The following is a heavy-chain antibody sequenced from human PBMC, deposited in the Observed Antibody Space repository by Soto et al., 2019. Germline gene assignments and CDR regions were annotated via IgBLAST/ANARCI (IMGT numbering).Heavy chain of an antibody. D-gene: IGHD2-2*01. V-gene: IGHV4-59*11. J-gene: IGHJ4*02. Sequence: QVQLQESGPGLVKPSETLSLTCSVSGVSTSNHYWTWIRKPPGQGPEWIGCIYYRGTTNYNASFNSRVTISVDTSTKQFSLKLTSVTTADTAVYYCARGGGSPYHDHEFAYWGQGILVTVSS. CDR1: GVSTSNHY. CDR3: ARGGGSPYHDHEFAY. CDR2: IYYRGTT.